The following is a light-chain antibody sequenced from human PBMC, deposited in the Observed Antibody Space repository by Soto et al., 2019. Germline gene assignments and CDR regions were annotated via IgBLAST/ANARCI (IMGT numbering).Light chain of an antibody. CDR3: QQYNSYSQS. CDR2: DAS. CDR1: QSISSW. V-gene: IGKV1-5*01. Sequence: DLQRTQSASTLSASVGDRVTITCRASQSISSWLAWYQQKPGKAPKLLIYDASSLESGVPSRFSGSGSWTEFTLTISSLQPDDLSTYYGQQYNSYSQSFGQVTKVDIK. J-gene: IGKJ1*01.